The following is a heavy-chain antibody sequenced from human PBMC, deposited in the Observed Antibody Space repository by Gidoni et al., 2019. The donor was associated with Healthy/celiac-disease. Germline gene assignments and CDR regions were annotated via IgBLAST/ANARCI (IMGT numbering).Heavy chain of an antibody. D-gene: IGHD3-9*01. CDR3: ARIQSNVLRYFDWSLDY. J-gene: IGHJ4*02. CDR2: IFSNDEK. V-gene: IGHV2-26*01. Sequence: QVTLKESGPVLVKPTETLTLTCPVSGFSLSNARMGVSWIRQPPGKALEWLAHIFSNDEKSYSTSLKSRLTISKDTSKSQVVLTMTNMDPVDTATYYCARIQSNVLRYFDWSLDYWGQGTLVTVSS. CDR1: GFSLSNARMG.